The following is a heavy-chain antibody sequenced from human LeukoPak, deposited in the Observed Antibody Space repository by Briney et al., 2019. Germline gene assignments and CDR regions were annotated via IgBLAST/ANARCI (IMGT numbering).Heavy chain of an antibody. CDR3: AREVAGDYYGSGSYFPDAFDI. CDR1: GFTFSSCE. D-gene: IGHD3-10*01. CDR2: ISSSGSTI. Sequence: GGSLRLSCAASGFTFSSCEMNWVRQAPGKGLEWVSYISSSGSTIYYADSVKGRFTISRDNAKNSLYLQMNSLRAEDTAVYYCAREVAGDYYGSGSYFPDAFDIWGQGTMVTVSS. J-gene: IGHJ3*02. V-gene: IGHV3-48*03.